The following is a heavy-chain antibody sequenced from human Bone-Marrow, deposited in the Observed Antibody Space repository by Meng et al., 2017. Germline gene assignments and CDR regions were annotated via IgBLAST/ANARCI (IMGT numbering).Heavy chain of an antibody. D-gene: IGHD4-11*01. CDR1: GGSFSDYY. J-gene: IGHJ4*02. Sequence: VPLQQSGAGLLKPSETLSLTCVVSGGSFSDYYWSWIRQPPGKGLEWIGEINHSGSTNYNPSLEGRATISVDTSQNNLSLRLSSVTAADSAVYYCARGPTTMAHDFDYWGQGTLVTVSS. CDR3: ARGPTTMAHDFDY. CDR2: INHSGST. V-gene: IGHV4-34*01.